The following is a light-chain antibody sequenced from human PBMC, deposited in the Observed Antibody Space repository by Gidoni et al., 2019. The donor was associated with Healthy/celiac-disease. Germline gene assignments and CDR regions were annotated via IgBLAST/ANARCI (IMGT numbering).Light chain of an antibody. CDR3: QQYGSSPSLT. CDR2: GAS. V-gene: IGKV3-20*01. Sequence: EIVLTQSPGTLSLSPGERATLSCRASQSVSSSYLAWYQQKPGQAPRLIIYGASSRATGIPDRFSGSGAGTDFTLTISRLEPEDFAVYYCQQYGSSPSLTFGGGTKVEIK. J-gene: IGKJ4*01. CDR1: QSVSSSY.